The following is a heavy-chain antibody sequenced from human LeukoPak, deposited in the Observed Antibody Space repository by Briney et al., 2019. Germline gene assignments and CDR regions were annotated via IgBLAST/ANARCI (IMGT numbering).Heavy chain of an antibody. CDR2: VYYSGTT. Sequence: RTSETLSLTCSVSTDSITSYYWSWIRQPPGKGLEWIGHVYYSGTTSYNPSLKSRVAISLDTPKYQFSLTLSSVTAADTAIYFCARHISRYGPFDFWGRGTLDTVSS. V-gene: IGHV4-59*08. CDR1: TDSITSYY. D-gene: IGHD5-18*01. CDR3: ARHISRYGPFDF. J-gene: IGHJ4*02.